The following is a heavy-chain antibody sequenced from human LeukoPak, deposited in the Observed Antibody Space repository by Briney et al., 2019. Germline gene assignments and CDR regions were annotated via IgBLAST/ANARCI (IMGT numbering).Heavy chain of an antibody. CDR1: GGSISSYY. J-gene: IGHJ4*02. CDR3: ARDTSRVGATGFDY. Sequence: SETLSLTCTVPGGSISSYYWSWIRQPPGKGLEWIGYIYYSGSTNYNPSLKSRVTISVDTSKNQFSLKLSSVTAADTAVYYCARDTSRVGATGFDYWGQGTLVTVSS. D-gene: IGHD1-26*01. CDR2: IYYSGST. V-gene: IGHV4-59*01.